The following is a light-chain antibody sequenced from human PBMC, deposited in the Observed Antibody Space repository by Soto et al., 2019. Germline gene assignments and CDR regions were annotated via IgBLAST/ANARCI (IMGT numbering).Light chain of an antibody. V-gene: IGKV3-20*01. CDR3: QQYSSAPPEFT. CDR2: GAS. J-gene: IGKJ3*01. Sequence: EIVLTQSPGTLSLSPGERATLSCRASQSISSSYLAWYQQRPGQAPRLLIFGASYRATGIPDRFSGSGSGTDCTLTISRREPEDFAVYYCQQYSSAPPEFTFGPGTKVDSK. CDR1: QSISSSY.